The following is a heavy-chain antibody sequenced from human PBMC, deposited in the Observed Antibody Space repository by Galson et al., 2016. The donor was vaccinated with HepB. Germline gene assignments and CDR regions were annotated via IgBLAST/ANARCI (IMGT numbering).Heavy chain of an antibody. CDR2: ISTYSGNT. CDR1: GYTFTTSG. D-gene: IGHD2/OR15-2a*01. Sequence: SVKVSCKASGYTFTTSGINWLRQAPGQGLEWMGWISTYSGNTNYAQKLQGGLTLTTDTSTTTAYMELRSLRFDDTALYYSARDVQYHFDSWGQGTLVTVSS. CDR3: ARDVQYHFDS. J-gene: IGHJ4*02. V-gene: IGHV1-18*01.